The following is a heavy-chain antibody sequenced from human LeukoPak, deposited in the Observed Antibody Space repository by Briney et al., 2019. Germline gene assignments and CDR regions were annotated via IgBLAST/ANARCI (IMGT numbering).Heavy chain of an antibody. V-gene: IGHV4-4*07. Sequence: SETLSLTCTVSGGSISSYYWSWIRQPAGKGLEWIGRIYTSGSTNYNPSLKSRVTMLVDTSKNQISLKLSSVTAADTAVYYCARMYYYDSSGYQYYFDYWGQGTLVTVSS. CDR2: IYTSGST. D-gene: IGHD3-22*01. CDR1: GGSISSYY. J-gene: IGHJ4*02. CDR3: ARMYYYDSSGYQYYFDY.